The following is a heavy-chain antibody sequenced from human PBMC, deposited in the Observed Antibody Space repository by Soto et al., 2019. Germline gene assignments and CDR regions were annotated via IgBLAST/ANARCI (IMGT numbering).Heavy chain of an antibody. CDR1: EFTFSRYG. Sequence: PGGSLRLSCAGSEFTFSRYGMHWVRQAPGKGLEWVSFISSDGINKYYIDSVKCRFSISRDNSKNTLYLQMNSLRVEDTAVYRCAKDCYESVGSPLKIWGQGTKVTVSS. CDR2: ISSDGINK. CDR3: AKDCYESVGSPLKI. D-gene: IGHD3-22*01. V-gene: IGHV3-30*18. J-gene: IGHJ3*02.